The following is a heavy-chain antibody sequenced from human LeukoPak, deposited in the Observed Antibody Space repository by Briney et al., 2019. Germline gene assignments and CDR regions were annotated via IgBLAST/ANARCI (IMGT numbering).Heavy chain of an antibody. CDR1: GGSFSGYY. D-gene: IGHD6-13*01. CDR2: INHSGST. Sequence: SETLSLTCAVYGGSFSGYYWSWIRQPPGKGLVWIGEINHSGSTNYNPSLKSRVTISVDTSKNQFSLKLSSVTAADTAVYYCARGIAVAGNPGYNWFDPWGQGTLVTVSS. V-gene: IGHV4-34*01. CDR3: ARGIAVAGNPGYNWFDP. J-gene: IGHJ5*02.